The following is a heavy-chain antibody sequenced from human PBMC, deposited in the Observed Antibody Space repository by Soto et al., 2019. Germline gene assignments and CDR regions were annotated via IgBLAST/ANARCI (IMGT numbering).Heavy chain of an antibody. J-gene: IGHJ6*02. CDR2: IIPILDIP. V-gene: IGHV1-69*02. D-gene: IGHD3-16*01. CDR1: GGTFSRYT. CDR3: ASHFTGARGLGASPPGGDNYGWDV. Sequence: QVQLVQSGAEVKKPGSSVKVSCKASGGTFSRYTFTWVRQAPGQGLEWMGRIIPILDIPNYAQNFQGRVTIPADKSTSTAEMGVGSLTSGDTAVYYCASHFTGARGLGASPPGGDNYGWDVWGQGTTVTVSS.